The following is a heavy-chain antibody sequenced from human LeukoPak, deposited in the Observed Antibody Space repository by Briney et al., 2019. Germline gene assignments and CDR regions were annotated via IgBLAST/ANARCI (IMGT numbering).Heavy chain of an antibody. J-gene: IGHJ4*02. D-gene: IGHD3-22*01. CDR3: ARDGPSVVVEFDY. CDR2: INPSGGST. Sequence: ASVKVSCKASGYTFTSYYMHWVRQAPGQGLEWMGIINPSGGSTSYAQKFQGRVTMTRDTSISTAYMELSSLRSDDTAVYYCARDGPSVVVEFDYWGQGTLVTVSS. CDR1: GYTFTSYY. V-gene: IGHV1-46*01.